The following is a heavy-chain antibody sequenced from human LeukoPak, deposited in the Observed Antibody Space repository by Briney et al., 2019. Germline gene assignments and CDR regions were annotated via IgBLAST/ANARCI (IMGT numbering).Heavy chain of an antibody. CDR3: ARDGSPDYDFWSGYYYYYGMDV. J-gene: IGHJ6*02. V-gene: IGHV3-7*01. Sequence: PGGSLRLSCAASGFTFSSYWMSWVRQAPGKGLEWVANIKQDGSEKYYVDSVKGRFTISRDNAKNSLYLQMNCLRAEDTAVYYCARDGSPDYDFWSGYYYYYGMDVWGQGTTVTVSS. CDR2: IKQDGSEK. CDR1: GFTFSSYW. D-gene: IGHD3-3*01.